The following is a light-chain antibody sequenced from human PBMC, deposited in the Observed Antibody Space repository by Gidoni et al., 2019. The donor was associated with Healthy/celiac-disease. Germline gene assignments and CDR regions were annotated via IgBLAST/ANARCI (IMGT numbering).Light chain of an antibody. V-gene: IGKV3-20*01. Sequence: DIVLTQPPCTLSLSPGERATLSCRASQSVSSSYLAWYQQKPGQAPRLLIYGASSRATGSPDRFSGSGSGTDFTLTISRLEPEDFAVYYCQQYGSSPPMCSFGQGTKLEIK. CDR2: GAS. CDR3: QQYGSSPPMCS. J-gene: IGKJ2*04. CDR1: QSVSSSY.